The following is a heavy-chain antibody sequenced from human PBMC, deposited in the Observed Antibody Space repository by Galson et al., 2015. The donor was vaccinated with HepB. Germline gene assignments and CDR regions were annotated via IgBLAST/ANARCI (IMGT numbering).Heavy chain of an antibody. CDR1: GFTFSSYG. CDR3: ARAGYCSSTSCYNGPPPKY. CDR2: IWYDGSNK. Sequence: SLRLSCAASGFTFSSYGMHWVRQAPGKGLEWVAVIWYDGSNKYYADSLKGRFTISRDNSKNTLYLQMNSLRAEDTAVYYCARAGYCSSTSCYNGPPPKYWGQGTLVTVSS. J-gene: IGHJ4*02. D-gene: IGHD2-2*02. V-gene: IGHV3-33*01.